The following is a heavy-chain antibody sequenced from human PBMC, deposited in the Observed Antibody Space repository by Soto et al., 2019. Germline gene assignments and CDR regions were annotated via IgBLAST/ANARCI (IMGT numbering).Heavy chain of an antibody. J-gene: IGHJ4*02. Sequence: ASVKVSCKTSGYTFSTYDINWVRQAPGQGLEWMGWMNPNTGNTGYAQKFRGRVTLTRNTSISTAYMELMSLKTEDTAVYFCARRKERSGPNYFDYWGQGTLVTVSP. CDR2: MNPNTGNT. CDR1: GYTFSTYD. CDR3: ARRKERSGPNYFDY. D-gene: IGHD6-25*01. V-gene: IGHV1-8*01.